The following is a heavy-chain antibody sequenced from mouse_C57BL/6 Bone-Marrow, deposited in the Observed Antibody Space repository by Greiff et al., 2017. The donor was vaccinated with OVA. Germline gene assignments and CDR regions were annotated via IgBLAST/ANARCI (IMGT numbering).Heavy chain of an antibody. J-gene: IGHJ4*01. CDR1: GYTFTDYY. V-gene: IGHV1-84*01. D-gene: IGHD1-1*01. Sequence: LQESGPELVKPGASVKISCKASGYTFTDYYINWVKQRPGQGLEWIGWIYPGSGNTKYNEKFKGKATLTVDTSSSTAYMQLSSLTSEDSAVYFCARSPYYYGSSRYAMDYWGQGTSVTVSS. CDR2: IYPGSGNT. CDR3: ARSPYYYGSSRYAMDY.